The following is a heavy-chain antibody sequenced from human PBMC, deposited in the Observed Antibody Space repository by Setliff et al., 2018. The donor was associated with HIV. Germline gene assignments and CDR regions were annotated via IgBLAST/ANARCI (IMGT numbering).Heavy chain of an antibody. CDR1: GYSFTYYA. Sequence: ASVKVSCKASGYSFTYYAVHWVRQAPGQRLEWMGRINAGNGHTEYSQNFQDRITFTRDTSASTVYMEFTSLRSEDTAVYYCARGEWLVLNAFDIWGQGTMVTVSS. CDR3: ARGEWLVLNAFDI. V-gene: IGHV1-3*01. J-gene: IGHJ3*02. D-gene: IGHD6-19*01. CDR2: INAGNGHT.